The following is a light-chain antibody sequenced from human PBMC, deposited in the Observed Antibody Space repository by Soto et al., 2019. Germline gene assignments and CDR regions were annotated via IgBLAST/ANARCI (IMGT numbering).Light chain of an antibody. CDR3: QQRSYWPPIT. V-gene: IGKV3-11*01. J-gene: IGKJ5*01. CDR1: RSVGSS. Sequence: EIVLTQSPATLSLSPGDRATLSCRASRSVGSSLAWYQQKPGQAPRLLIYGASNRATGIPDRFSGSESGTDFTLTISSLDPEDFAVYYCQQRSYWPPITFGQGTRLEI. CDR2: GAS.